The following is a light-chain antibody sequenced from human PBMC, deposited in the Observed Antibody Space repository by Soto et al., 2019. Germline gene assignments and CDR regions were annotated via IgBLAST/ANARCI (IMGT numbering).Light chain of an antibody. CDR3: LQTLQTPPT. J-gene: IGKJ2*01. CDR2: LGS. V-gene: IGKV2-28*01. CDR1: QSLLHDNGFNY. Sequence: EIVMTQSPLPLPVTPGEPASISCRSSQSLLHDNGFNYLDWYLQKPGQSPQLLIYLGSNRASGVADRFSGSGSGTDFTLNINRVEAEDVGVYYCLQTLQTPPTFGQGTKLEIK.